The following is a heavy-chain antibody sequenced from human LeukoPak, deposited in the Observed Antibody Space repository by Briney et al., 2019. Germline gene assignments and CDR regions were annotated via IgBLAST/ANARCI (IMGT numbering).Heavy chain of an antibody. CDR2: IYYSGST. V-gene: IGHV4-39*07. J-gene: IGHJ4*02. CDR3: AREHGEGFDY. Sequence: GSLRLSCAASGFTFSSYWMSWVRQPPGKGLEWIGSIYYSGSTYYNPSLKSRVTISVDTSKNQFSLKLSSVTAADTAVYYCAREHGEGFDYWGQGTLVTVSS. CDR1: GFTFSSYW. D-gene: IGHD3-10*01.